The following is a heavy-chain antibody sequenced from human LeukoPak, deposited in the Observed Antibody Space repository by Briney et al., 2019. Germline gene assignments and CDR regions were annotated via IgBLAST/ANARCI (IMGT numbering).Heavy chain of an antibody. D-gene: IGHD6-19*01. CDR2: INPSGSST. CDR3: ARGKEQWLVLPSSHLDY. J-gene: IGHJ4*02. V-gene: IGHV1-46*01. CDR1: GYSFTSHY. Sequence: GASVKVSCKASGYSFTSHYMHWVRQAPGQGLEWIGLINPSGSSTLYAQKFQGRVTMTRDMSTTTDYMELSSLRSEDTAVYYCARGKEQWLVLPSSHLDYWGQGTLVTVSS.